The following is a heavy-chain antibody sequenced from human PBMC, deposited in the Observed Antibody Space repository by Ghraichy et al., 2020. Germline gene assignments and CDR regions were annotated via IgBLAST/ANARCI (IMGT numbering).Heavy chain of an antibody. CDR2: IKSDGSST. CDR1: GFTFNAYW. J-gene: IGHJ4*02. V-gene: IGHV3-74*01. D-gene: IGHD2-15*01. Sequence: CAASGFTFNAYWMHWVRQAPGKGLVWVSRIKSDGSSTTYTDSVKGRFTISRDNAKNTLYLQMNSLTAEDTAVYYCAREFCSGGRCFFGTGGSHFDGWGQGTLVTVSS. CDR3: AREFCSGGRCFFGTGGSHFDG.